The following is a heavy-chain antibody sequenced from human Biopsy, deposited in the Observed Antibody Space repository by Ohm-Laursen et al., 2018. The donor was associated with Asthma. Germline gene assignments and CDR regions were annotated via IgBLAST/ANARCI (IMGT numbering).Heavy chain of an antibody. CDR2: TSGSVGST. CDR1: GFTFSSYA. J-gene: IGHJ5*02. CDR3: AKAERYFDWYWFDP. Sequence: SLRPSCAASGFTFSSYAMSWVRRSPGNGLEQVSATSGSVGSTYYADSVKGRFTISRDNSKNTLYLQMNSLRAEDTPVYYCAKAERYFDWYWFDPWGQGTLVTVSS. D-gene: IGHD3-9*01. V-gene: IGHV3-23*01.